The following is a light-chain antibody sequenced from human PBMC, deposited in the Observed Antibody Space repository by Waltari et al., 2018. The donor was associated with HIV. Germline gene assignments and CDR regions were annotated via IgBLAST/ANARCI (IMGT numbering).Light chain of an antibody. CDR3: QQRSNWPRALT. V-gene: IGKV3-11*01. J-gene: IGKJ4*01. Sequence: EIVLTLSLATLSLFPGESATLSCRASQSVSSYLAWYQQKTGQAPRLLIYDASNRATGIPARFSGSGSGTDFTLTISSLEPEDFAVYYCQQRSNWPRALTFGGGTKVEIK. CDR1: QSVSSY. CDR2: DAS.